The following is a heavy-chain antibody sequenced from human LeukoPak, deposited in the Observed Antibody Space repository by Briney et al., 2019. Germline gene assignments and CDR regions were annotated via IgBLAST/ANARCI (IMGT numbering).Heavy chain of an antibody. Sequence: ASVKVSCKASGYTFTGYLMHWVRQAPGQGLEWMGWISPNSGGTNYAQKFQGRVTMTRDTSISTAYMELSRLRSDDTAVYYCAREGCSGGSCYFWFDPWGQGTLVTVSS. J-gene: IGHJ5*02. CDR2: ISPNSGGT. D-gene: IGHD2-15*01. CDR3: AREGCSGGSCYFWFDP. V-gene: IGHV1-2*02. CDR1: GYTFTGYL.